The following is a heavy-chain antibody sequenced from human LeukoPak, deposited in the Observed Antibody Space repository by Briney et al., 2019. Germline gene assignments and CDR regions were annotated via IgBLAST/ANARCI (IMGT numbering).Heavy chain of an antibody. CDR3: ARGGGIVVVPVD. Sequence: GRSLRLSCAASGFTLSSYAMHWVRQAPGKGLEWVAVISYDGSNKYYADSVKGRFTISRDNAKNSLYLQMNSLRAEDTAVYYCARGGGIVVVPVDWGQGTLVTVSS. V-gene: IGHV3-30-3*01. CDR2: ISYDGSNK. J-gene: IGHJ4*02. CDR1: GFTLSSYA. D-gene: IGHD2-2*01.